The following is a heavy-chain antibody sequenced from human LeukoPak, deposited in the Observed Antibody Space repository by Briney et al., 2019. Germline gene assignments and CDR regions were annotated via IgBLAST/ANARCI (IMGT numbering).Heavy chain of an antibody. CDR3: ARSGRENYGSGSYPAY. D-gene: IGHD3-10*01. V-gene: IGHV3-30*04. J-gene: IGHJ4*02. Sequence: PGRSLRLSCAASGFTFSSYAMHWVRQAPGKGLEWVAVISYDGSNKYYADSVKGRFTISRDNSKNTLYLQMNSLRAEDTAVYYCARSGRENYGSGSYPAYWGQGTLVTVSS. CDR1: GFTFSSYA. CDR2: ISYDGSNK.